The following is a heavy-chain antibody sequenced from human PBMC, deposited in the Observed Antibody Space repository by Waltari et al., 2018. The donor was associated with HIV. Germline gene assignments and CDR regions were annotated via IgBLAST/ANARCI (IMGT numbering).Heavy chain of an antibody. Sequence: QVQLQESGPGLVKPSETLSLTCTVSGGSISSYYWSWLRQPPGTGLEWIGYIYYSGSTNYNPSLKSRVTISVDTSKNQFSLKLSSVTAADTAVYYCARVRGGSYDHNRRGLYYFDYWGQGTLVTVSS. CDR1: GGSISSYY. CDR3: ARVRGGSYDHNRRGLYYFDY. D-gene: IGHD1-26*01. V-gene: IGHV4-59*01. CDR2: IYYSGST. J-gene: IGHJ4*02.